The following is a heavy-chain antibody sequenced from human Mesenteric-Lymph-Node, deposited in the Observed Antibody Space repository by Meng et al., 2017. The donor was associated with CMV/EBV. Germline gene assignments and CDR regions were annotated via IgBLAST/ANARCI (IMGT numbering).Heavy chain of an antibody. D-gene: IGHD1-26*01. CDR2: INPNGGRS. V-gene: IGHV1-46*01. J-gene: IGHJ4*02. Sequence: CCKASGYTFTSYYIHWVRQAPGQGLEWVGVINPNGGRSSYAQKFQGRVTMTRDTSASIVYMELRSLRSEDTAVYYCARDEGGAAFDYWGQGTLVTVSS. CDR3: ARDEGGAAFDY. CDR1: GYTFTSYY.